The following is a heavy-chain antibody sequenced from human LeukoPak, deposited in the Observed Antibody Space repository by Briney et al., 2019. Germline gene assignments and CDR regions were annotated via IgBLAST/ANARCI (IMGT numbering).Heavy chain of an antibody. Sequence: GGSLRLSCAASGFTFNTYAMSWVRQAPWEGLQWVSGISDSGGNTYYADSVKGRFTISRDNSKNTLYLQMNSLRAEDTAAYYCARVVVIYAFDIWGQGTMVTVSS. J-gene: IGHJ3*02. CDR3: ARVVVIYAFDI. V-gene: IGHV3-23*01. CDR1: GFTFNTYA. CDR2: ISDSGGNT. D-gene: IGHD3-22*01.